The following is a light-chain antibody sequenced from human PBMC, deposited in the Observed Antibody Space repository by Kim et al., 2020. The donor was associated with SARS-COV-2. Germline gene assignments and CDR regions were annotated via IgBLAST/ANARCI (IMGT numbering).Light chain of an antibody. CDR1: QSPKESDGNTY. CDR2: KVS. Sequence: PAPFSGSSSQSPKESDGNTYLNWFQQRPGKSPRRLFYKVSNRASGVPDRFSASGSGTDFTRKISRVEAEDVGVYYCMQGTHWPLTFGGGTKVDIK. V-gene: IGKV2-30*01. CDR3: MQGTHWPLT. J-gene: IGKJ4*01.